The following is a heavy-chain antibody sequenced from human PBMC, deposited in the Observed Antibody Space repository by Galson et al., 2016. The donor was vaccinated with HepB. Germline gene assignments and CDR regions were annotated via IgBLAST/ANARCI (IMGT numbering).Heavy chain of an antibody. Sequence: SLRLSCAASEFTFSSYAMSWVRQAPGKGLEWVSCISHNGVGTFYADSVKGRFTIPRDNSKDTVYLQMNSLGAEDTAVYYCAKDLWTGQQLAYYFDYLGQGTLVTVSS. V-gene: IGHV3-23*01. J-gene: IGHJ4*02. CDR2: ISHNGVGT. CDR3: AKDLWTGQQLAYYFDY. CDR1: EFTFSSYA. D-gene: IGHD6-13*01.